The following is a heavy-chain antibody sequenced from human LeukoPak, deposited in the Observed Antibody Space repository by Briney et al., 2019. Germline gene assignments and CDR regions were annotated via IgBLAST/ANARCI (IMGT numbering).Heavy chain of an antibody. D-gene: IGHD3-10*01. Sequence: SGGSLRLSCAASGFTFSSYAMSWVRQAPGKGLEWVSAISGSGGSTYYADSVKGRFTISRDNSKNTLYLQMNSLRAEDTAVYYCAKDSEFRVITYFDYWGQGTLVTVSS. CDR1: GFTFSSYA. J-gene: IGHJ4*02. V-gene: IGHV3-23*01. CDR3: AKDSEFRVITYFDY. CDR2: ISGSGGST.